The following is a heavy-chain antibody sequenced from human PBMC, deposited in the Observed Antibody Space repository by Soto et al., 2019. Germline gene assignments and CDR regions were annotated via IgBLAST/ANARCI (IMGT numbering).Heavy chain of an antibody. CDR3: AREVPCQGSMYYFDY. CDR2: INAGNGNT. Sequence: ASVKVSCKASGYTFTSYAMHWVRQAPGQRLEWMGWINAGNGNTKYSQKFQGRVTITRDTSASTAYMELSSLRSEDTAVYYCAREVPCQGSMYYFDYWGQGTLVTVSS. CDR1: GYTFTSYA. V-gene: IGHV1-3*01. D-gene: IGHD6-13*01. J-gene: IGHJ4*02.